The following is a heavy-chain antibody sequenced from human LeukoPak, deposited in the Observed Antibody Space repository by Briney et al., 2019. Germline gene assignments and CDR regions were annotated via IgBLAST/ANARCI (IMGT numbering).Heavy chain of an antibody. CDR3: AKQTGSGLVILP. Sequence: SETLSLTCTVSGYSISSGYYWGWIRQPPGKGLEWIGSIYHSGSTYYNPSLKSRVTISVDTSKNQFSLKLSSVTAADTAVYYCAKQTGSGLVILPGGQGTLVTVSS. D-gene: IGHD3/OR15-3a*01. J-gene: IGHJ4*02. CDR1: GYSISSGYY. V-gene: IGHV4-38-2*02. CDR2: IYHSGST.